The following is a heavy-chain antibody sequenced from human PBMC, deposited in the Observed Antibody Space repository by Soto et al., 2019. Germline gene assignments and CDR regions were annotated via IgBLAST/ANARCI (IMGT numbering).Heavy chain of an antibody. Sequence: PSQTLSLTCAISGDSVSSNSAAWNWIRQSPSRGLEWLGRTYYRSRWYNDYAVSVKSRITVNPDTSKNKFSLQLTSVTPEGTAVYYCAGTTSHYWYYMDVWGKGTTVTVSS. V-gene: IGHV6-1*01. CDR1: GDSVSSNSAA. CDR3: AGTTSHYWYYMDV. D-gene: IGHD1-7*01. J-gene: IGHJ6*03. CDR2: TYYRSRWYN.